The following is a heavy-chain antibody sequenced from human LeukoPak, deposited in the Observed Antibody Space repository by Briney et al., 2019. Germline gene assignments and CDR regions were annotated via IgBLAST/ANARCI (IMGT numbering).Heavy chain of an antibody. D-gene: IGHD1-1*01. Sequence: GESLKISCKGSGYSFTSYWIAWVRQMPGKGLEWMGIIYPGDSDTRYSPPFQGQVTISADKSISTAYLQWSSLKASDTAIYYRARVAGTTRGDYWGQGTLVTVSS. V-gene: IGHV5-51*01. CDR1: GYSFTSYW. CDR3: ARVAGTTRGDY. CDR2: IYPGDSDT. J-gene: IGHJ4*02.